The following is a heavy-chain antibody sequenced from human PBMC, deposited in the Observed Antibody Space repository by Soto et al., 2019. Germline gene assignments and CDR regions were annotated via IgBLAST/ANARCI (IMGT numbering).Heavy chain of an antibody. J-gene: IGHJ6*02. CDR3: ARGLGYYDFWSGYYGMDV. CDR2: INHSGST. Sequence: SETLSLTCAFYVGSFSGYYWSWIRQPPGKGLEWIGEINHSGSTNYNPSLKSRVTISVDTSKNQFSLKLSSVTAADTAVYYCARGLGYYDFWSGYYGMDVWGQGTTVTVSS. V-gene: IGHV4-34*01. D-gene: IGHD3-3*01. CDR1: VGSFSGYY.